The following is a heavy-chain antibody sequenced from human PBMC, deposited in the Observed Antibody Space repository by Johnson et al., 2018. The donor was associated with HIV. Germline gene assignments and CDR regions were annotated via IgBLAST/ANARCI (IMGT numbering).Heavy chain of an antibody. CDR1: GFTFSSYG. CDR3: TRRSPYDAFDI. V-gene: IGHV3-NL1*01. Sequence: QVQLVESGGGVVQPGGSLRLSCAASGFTFSSYGMHWVRQAPGKGLLWVSRINSDGSSTSYADSVKGRFTISRDNSKNTLYLQMNSLRAEDTAVYYCTRRSPYDAFDIWGQGTMVTVSS. D-gene: IGHD3-3*01. CDR2: INSDGSST. J-gene: IGHJ3*02.